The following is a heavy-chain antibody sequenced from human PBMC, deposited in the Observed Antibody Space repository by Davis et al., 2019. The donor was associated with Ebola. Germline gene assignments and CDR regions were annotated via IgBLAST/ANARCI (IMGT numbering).Heavy chain of an antibody. CDR3: AKDRIAVAAGDY. J-gene: IGHJ4*02. CDR2: ISGSGGST. D-gene: IGHD6-19*01. CDR1: GFTFSSYA. V-gene: IGHV3-23*01. Sequence: GESLKISCAASGFTFSSYAMSWVRQAPGKGLEWVSAISGSGGSTYYADSVKGRFTISRDNSKNTLYLQMNSLRAEDTAVYYCAKDRIAVAAGDYWGQGTLVTVSS.